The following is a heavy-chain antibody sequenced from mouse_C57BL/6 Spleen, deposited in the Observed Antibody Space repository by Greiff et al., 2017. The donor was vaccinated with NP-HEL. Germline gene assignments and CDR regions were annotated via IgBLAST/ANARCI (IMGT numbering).Heavy chain of an antibody. CDR1: GYTFTDYE. V-gene: IGHV1-15*01. J-gene: IGHJ4*01. CDR3: TRGGYYGSRAMDY. D-gene: IGHD1-1*01. CDR2: IDPETGGT. Sequence: LQESGAELVRPGASVTLSCKASGYTFTDYEMHWVKQTPVHGLEWIGAIDPETGGTAYNQKFKGKAILTADKSSSTAYMELRSRTSEDSAVYYCTRGGYYGSRAMDYWGQGTSVTVSS.